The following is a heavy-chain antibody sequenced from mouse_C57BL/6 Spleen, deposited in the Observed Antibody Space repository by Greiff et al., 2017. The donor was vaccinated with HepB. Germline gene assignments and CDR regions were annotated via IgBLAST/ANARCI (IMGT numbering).Heavy chain of an antibody. Sequence: QVQLQQSGAELARPGASVKMSCKASGYTFTSYTMHWVKQRPGQGLEWIGNINPSSGYTKYKQKFKDKATLTADKSSSTAYMQLSSLTSEDSTVYYCERLASSYYRGRGTTLTVSS. J-gene: IGHJ2*01. D-gene: IGHD1-1*01. CDR3: ERLASSYY. V-gene: IGHV1-4*01. CDR2: INPSSGYT. CDR1: GYTFTSYT.